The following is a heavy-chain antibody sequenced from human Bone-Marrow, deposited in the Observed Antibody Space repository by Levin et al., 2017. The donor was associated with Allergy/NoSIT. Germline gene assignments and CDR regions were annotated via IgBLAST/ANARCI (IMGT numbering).Heavy chain of an antibody. V-gene: IGHV3-30-3*01. CDR2: ISYDGISK. J-gene: IGHJ6*02. CDR1: GFTFSYYA. CDR3: AGGRVQNQNYAYYDELDV. Sequence: GGSLRLSCVASGFTFSYYAMQWVRQAPGKGLEWVAVISYDGISKKYADSVKGRVTISRDNSKDTVYLQMDSLRAEDTALYYCAGGRVQNQNYAYYDELDVWGQGTTVTVSS. D-gene: IGHD1-14*01.